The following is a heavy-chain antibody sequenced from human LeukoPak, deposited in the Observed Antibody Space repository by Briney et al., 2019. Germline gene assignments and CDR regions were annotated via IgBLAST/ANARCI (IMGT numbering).Heavy chain of an antibody. V-gene: IGHV4-39*07. CDR1: GGSISSSSYY. J-gene: IGHJ4*02. CDR2: IYYSGST. Sequence: SETLSLTCTVSGGSISSSSYYWGWIRQPPGKGLEWIGSIYYSGSTYYNPSLKSRVTISVDTSKNQFSLKLSSETAADTAVYYCAREEGVSTSGLNWGQGTLVTVSS. CDR3: AREEGVSTSGLN. D-gene: IGHD5/OR15-5a*01.